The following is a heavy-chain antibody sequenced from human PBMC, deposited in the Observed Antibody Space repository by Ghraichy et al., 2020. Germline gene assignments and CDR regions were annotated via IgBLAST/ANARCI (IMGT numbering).Heavy chain of an antibody. CDR3: AKDLNVLRFSEWLPPGDSGYYHYGLDV. CDR1: GFTFSNFA. CDR2: ISGSGDDT. J-gene: IGHJ6*02. Sequence: GGSLRLSCAGSGFTFSNFAMDWVRQAPGKGLEWVSAISGSGDDTFYADSVKGRFTISRDNSKNRLYLQTNSLRGDDTAVYYCAKDLNVLRFSEWLPPGDSGYYHYGLDVWGQGTTVTVSS. D-gene: IGHD3-3*01. V-gene: IGHV3-23*01.